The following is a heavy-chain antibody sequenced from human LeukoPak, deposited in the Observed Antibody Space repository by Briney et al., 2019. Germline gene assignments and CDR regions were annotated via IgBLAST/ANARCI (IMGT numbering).Heavy chain of an antibody. CDR2: IYTTGST. J-gene: IGHJ4*02. D-gene: IGHD1-14*01. Sequence: SETLSLTCTVSDGSISTYYWSWIRQPAGKGLEWIGRIYTTGSTNYNPSLKSRVTMSVDTSKNQFSLKLTSVTAADTAVYYCARANPYYFDYWGRGTLVTVSS. CDR3: ARANPYYFDY. CDR1: DGSISTYY. V-gene: IGHV4-4*07.